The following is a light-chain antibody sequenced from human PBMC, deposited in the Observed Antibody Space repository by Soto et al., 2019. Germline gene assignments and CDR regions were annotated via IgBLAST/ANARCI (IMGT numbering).Light chain of an antibody. CDR2: GAS. Sequence: EIVMTQSPATLSVSPGERATLSCRASQSVSSNLAWYQQKPGQAPRLLIYGASTRATGIPDRFSGSGSGTEFTLTISSLQSEDFAVYYCQHYSNWPPWTFGQGTKVEV. CDR3: QHYSNWPPWT. J-gene: IGKJ1*01. CDR1: QSVSSN. V-gene: IGKV3-15*01.